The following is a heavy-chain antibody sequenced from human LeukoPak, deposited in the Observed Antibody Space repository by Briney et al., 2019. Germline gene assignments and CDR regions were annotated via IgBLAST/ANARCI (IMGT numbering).Heavy chain of an antibody. CDR1: GGSFRGYY. J-gene: IGHJ4*02. V-gene: IGHV4-34*01. Sequence: SETLSITCAVYGGSFRGYYWTCIRHPPGQGLQPIREVTPSGVAHYNPSLKSPVTISVDTSKNQFSLMVTSVTAADTALYFCARALYYEPSYLDSWGRGTLVTVSS. CDR3: ARALYYEPSYLDS. CDR2: VTPSGVA. D-gene: IGHD3-22*01.